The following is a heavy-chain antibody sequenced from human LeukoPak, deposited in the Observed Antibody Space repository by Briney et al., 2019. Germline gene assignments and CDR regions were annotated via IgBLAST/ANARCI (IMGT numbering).Heavy chain of an antibody. V-gene: IGHV3-53*01. CDR1: GFTVSSNY. CDR2: MYSGGRT. CDR3: ARGPLWELLRY. D-gene: IGHD1-26*01. Sequence: PGGSLRLSCVASGFTVSSNYMSWVRQPPGEGLGWVSAMYSGGRTYCAASVKGRFTTSRDNSKNTLYLQMNSLRAEDTAVYYCARGPLWELLRYWGQGTLVTVSS. J-gene: IGHJ4*02.